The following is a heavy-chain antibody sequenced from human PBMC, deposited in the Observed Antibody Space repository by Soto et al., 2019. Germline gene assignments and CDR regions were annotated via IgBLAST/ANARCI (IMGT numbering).Heavy chain of an antibody. CDR3: ASPQFGTFDY. D-gene: IGHD1-1*01. V-gene: IGHV3-72*01. CDR2: STNKASGYTT. Sequence: GGSLRLSCAASGFTFSGHFMDWVRQAPGKGLEWVGRSTNKASGYTTDYAASVKGRFTISRDDSKNSLYLQMDGLKTEDTAVYYCASPQFGTFDYWGQGTLVTVSS. J-gene: IGHJ4*02. CDR1: GFTFSGHF.